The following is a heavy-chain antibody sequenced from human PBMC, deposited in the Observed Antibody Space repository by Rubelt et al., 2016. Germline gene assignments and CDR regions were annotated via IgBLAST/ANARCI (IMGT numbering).Heavy chain of an antibody. Sequence: QVQLQQWGAGLLKPSETLSLTCAVYGGSFSGYFWGWIRQPPGKGLEWIGEINESGTTNYNPSLKSRVTISLDTSKSQFSLKLSSVTAADTAVYYCARSLFDYWCQGTLVTVSS. J-gene: IGHJ4*02. CDR3: ARSLFDY. CDR2: INESGTT. V-gene: IGHV4-34*01. CDR1: GGSFSGYF.